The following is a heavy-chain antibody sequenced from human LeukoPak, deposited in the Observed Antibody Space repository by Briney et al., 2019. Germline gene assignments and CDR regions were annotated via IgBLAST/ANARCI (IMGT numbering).Heavy chain of an antibody. CDR1: GFTFSNYN. CDR3: ARPNYYYMDV. V-gene: IGHV3-48*01. Sequence: GGSLRLSCAASGFTFSNYNMNWVRQAPGKGLEWVSYISSSSSTIYYADSVKGRFTISRDNAKISLFLQMNSLRAEDTAVYYCARPNYYYMDVWGKGTTVTVSS. CDR2: ISSSSSTI. J-gene: IGHJ6*03.